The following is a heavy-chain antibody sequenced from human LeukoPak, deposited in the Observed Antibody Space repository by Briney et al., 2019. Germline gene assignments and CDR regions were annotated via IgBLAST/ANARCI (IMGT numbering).Heavy chain of an antibody. CDR2: IYSGGST. CDR3: ARDRPGYYGMDV. Sequence: PGGSLRLSCAASGFSVSSNYMSWVRQAPGKGLEWVSVIYSGGSTYYADSVKDRFTISRDNSKNTLFLQMNSLRAEDTAVYYCARDRPGYYGMDVWGQGTTVTVSS. CDR1: GFSVSSNY. J-gene: IGHJ6*02. V-gene: IGHV3-53*01.